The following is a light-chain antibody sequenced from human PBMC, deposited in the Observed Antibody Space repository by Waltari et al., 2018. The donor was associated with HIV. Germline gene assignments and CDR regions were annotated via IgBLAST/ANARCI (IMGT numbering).Light chain of an antibody. CDR2: LEGSGSY. Sequence: QPVLTQSSPASASLGSSVKLTCTLSSGHSSYIIAWHQQQPGKAPRYLMKLEGSGSYNKGSGVPDRFSGSSSWADRYLTISNLQFEDEADYYCETWDSNTWVFGGGTKLTVL. CDR3: ETWDSNTWV. J-gene: IGLJ3*02. CDR1: SGHSSYI. V-gene: IGLV4-60*02.